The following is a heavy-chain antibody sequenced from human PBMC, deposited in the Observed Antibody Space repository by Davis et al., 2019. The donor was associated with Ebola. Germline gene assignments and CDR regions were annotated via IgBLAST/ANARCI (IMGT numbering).Heavy chain of an antibody. CDR3: AKGRGGLRYCSSTSCSLDY. D-gene: IGHD2-2*01. V-gene: IGHV3-30-3*01. CDR2: ISSDGNNK. CDR1: GFTFSVYA. J-gene: IGHJ4*02. Sequence: GGSLRLSCAASGFTFSVYAMHWVRQAPGKGLEWVAVISSDGNNKYYADSVKGRFTISRDNSKNTLYLQMNSLRAEDTAVFYCAKGRGGLRYCSSTSCSLDYWGQGTLVTVSS.